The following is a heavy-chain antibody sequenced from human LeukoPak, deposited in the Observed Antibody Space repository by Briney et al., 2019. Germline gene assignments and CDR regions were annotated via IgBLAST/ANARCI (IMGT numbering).Heavy chain of an antibody. J-gene: IGHJ4*02. Sequence: SETLSLTCAVYGGSFSNYYWSWIRQPPGKGLEWIGYIYYSESTNYNPSLKSRVTISTDTSKSQFSLNLRSVTAEDTGIYYCARGRCRNSGCRPYFDYWGQGTQVTVSS. CDR1: GGSFSNYY. V-gene: IGHV4-59*01. CDR2: IYYSEST. D-gene: IGHD2/OR15-2a*01. CDR3: ARGRCRNSGCRPYFDY.